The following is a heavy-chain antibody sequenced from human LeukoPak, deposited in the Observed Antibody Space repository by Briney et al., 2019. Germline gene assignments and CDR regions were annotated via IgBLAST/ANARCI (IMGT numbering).Heavy chain of an antibody. Sequence: GGSLRLSCAASGFTFSDYYMSWIRQAPGNRLEWVSYISSSGSTIYYADSVKGRFTISRDNAKNSLYLQMNSLRAEDTAVYYCASSSTSAVPDYWGQGTLVTVSS. CDR1: GFTFSDYY. D-gene: IGHD4-17*01. V-gene: IGHV3-11*01. J-gene: IGHJ4*02. CDR2: ISSSGSTI. CDR3: ASSSTSAVPDY.